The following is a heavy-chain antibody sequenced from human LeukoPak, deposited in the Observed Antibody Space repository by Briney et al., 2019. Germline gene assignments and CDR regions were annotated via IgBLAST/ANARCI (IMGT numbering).Heavy chain of an antibody. J-gene: IGHJ4*02. CDR3: ARLDFWSGYYYFDY. D-gene: IGHD3-3*01. CDR1: GYSFTNYW. V-gene: IGHV5-51*01. CDR2: IYPGDSDL. Sequence: GESLKIFCKGSGYSFTNYWIAWVRQMPGKGLEWRGIIYPGDSDLRYSPSFQGQVTISADKSVNTAYLQWSSLKASDTAIYFCARLDFWSGYYYFDYWGQGTLVTV.